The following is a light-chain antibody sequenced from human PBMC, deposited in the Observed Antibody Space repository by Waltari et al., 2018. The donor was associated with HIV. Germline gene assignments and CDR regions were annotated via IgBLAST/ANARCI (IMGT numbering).Light chain of an antibody. CDR3: ATWDDGLNALL. J-gene: IGLJ2*01. CDR1: NSNIGSHA. Sequence: QPVLTQSPSVSEAPGQRVTISCSGSNSNIGSHAVTCYRQSPGKPPKLLVYHDDLILSGVSDRLSASKSGTSASLAINDLQSEDESLYYCATWDDGLNALLFGGGTKVTVL. V-gene: IGLV1-36*01. CDR2: HDD.